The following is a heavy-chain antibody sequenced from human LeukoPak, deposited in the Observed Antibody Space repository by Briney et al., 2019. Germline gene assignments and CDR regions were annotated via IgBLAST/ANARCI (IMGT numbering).Heavy chain of an antibody. CDR1: GFTFSSYG. J-gene: IGHJ6*04. D-gene: IGHD2-2*01. CDR2: ISYDGSNK. CDR3: AKVAGYCSSTSCRGYYYGMDV. V-gene: IGHV3-30*18. Sequence: GRSLRLSCAASGFTFSSYGMHWVRQAPGKGLEWGAVISYDGSNKYYADSVKGRFTISRDNSKNTLYLQMNSLRAEDTAVYYCAKVAGYCSSTSCRGYYYGMDVWGKGTTVTVSS.